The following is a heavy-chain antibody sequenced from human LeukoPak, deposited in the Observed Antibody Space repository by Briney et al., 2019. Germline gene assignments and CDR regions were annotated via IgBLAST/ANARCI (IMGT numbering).Heavy chain of an antibody. CDR1: GFTFSSYS. CDR3: AHSLYGSAATGY. D-gene: IGHD6-25*01. Sequence: GGSLRLSCAASGFTFSSYSMNWVRQAPGNGLEWVSSISSSSSYIYYADSVRGRFTISRDNAKNSLYLRMNSLRAEDTAVYYCAHSLYGSAATGYWGQGTLVTVSS. CDR2: ISSSSSYI. J-gene: IGHJ4*02. V-gene: IGHV3-21*01.